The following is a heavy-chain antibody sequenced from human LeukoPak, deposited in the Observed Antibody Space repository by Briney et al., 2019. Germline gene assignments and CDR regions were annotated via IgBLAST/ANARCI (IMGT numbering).Heavy chain of an antibody. Sequence: PSETLSLTCTVSGGSISSYYWSWIRQPPGKGLEWIGYIYYSGSTNYNPSLKSRVTISVDTSKNQFSLKLSSVTAADTAVYYCARASGWEFRYYYMDVWGKGTTVTVSS. CDR3: ARASGWEFRYYYMDV. J-gene: IGHJ6*03. V-gene: IGHV4-59*01. D-gene: IGHD1-26*01. CDR1: GGSISSYY. CDR2: IYYSGST.